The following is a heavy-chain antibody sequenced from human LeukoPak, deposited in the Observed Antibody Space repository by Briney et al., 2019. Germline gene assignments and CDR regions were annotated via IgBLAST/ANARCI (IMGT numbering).Heavy chain of an antibody. CDR2: IYSGGST. CDR1: GFTVSSNY. D-gene: IGHD3-22*01. V-gene: IGHV3-66*01. Sequence: GGSLRLSCAASGFTVSSNYMSWVRQAPGKGLEWVSVIYSGGSTYYADSVKGRFTIPRDNSKNTLYLQMSSLRAEDTAVYFCARMSVTMIVVVSYFDYWGQGTLVTVSS. CDR3: ARMSVTMIVVVSYFDY. J-gene: IGHJ4*02.